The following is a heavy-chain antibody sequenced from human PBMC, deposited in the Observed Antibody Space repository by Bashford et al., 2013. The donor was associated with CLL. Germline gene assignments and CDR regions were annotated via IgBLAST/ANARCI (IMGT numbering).Heavy chain of an antibody. Sequence: SETLSLTCAVYGGSFSGYYWSWIRQPPGKGLEWIGEINHSGSTNYNPSLKSRVTISVDTSKNQFSLKLSSVTAADTAVYYCARGPMIVVVINPGEPYYYYYYGMDVWGQGTRHRLL. CDR1: GGSFSGYY. J-gene: IGHJ6*02. CDR2: INHSGST. V-gene: IGHV4-34*01. D-gene: IGHD3-22*01. CDR3: ARGPMIVVVINPGEPYYYYYYGMDV.